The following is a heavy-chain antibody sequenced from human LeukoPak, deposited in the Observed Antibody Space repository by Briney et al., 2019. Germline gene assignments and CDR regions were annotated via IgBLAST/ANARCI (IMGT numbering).Heavy chain of an antibody. CDR3: AREGGTREHIGDTWRHFFDF. Sequence: ASVKVSCKASGYTFSVYSIDWERQAPGQGLEWVGTIDPNGGTTSFAQKYQGRVTFTRDMSTNTVSMEVRSLRPEDTAVYFCAREGGTREHIGDTWRHFFDFWGQGMLVTVSA. J-gene: IGHJ4*02. D-gene: IGHD2-2*01. CDR2: IDPNGGTT. V-gene: IGHV1-46*01. CDR1: GYTFSVYS.